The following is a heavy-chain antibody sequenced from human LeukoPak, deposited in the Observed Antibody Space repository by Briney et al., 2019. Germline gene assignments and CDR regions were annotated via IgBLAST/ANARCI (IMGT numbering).Heavy chain of an antibody. CDR2: INHSGST. D-gene: IGHD3-10*01. CDR3: AGEYYGSGSYYKAWFDP. V-gene: IGHV4-34*01. CDR1: GGSFSGYY. Sequence: SETLSLTCAVYGGSFSGYYWSWIRQPPGKGLEWIGEINHSGSTNYNPSLKSRVTISVDTSKNQFSLKLSSVTAADTAVYYCAGEYYGSGSYYKAWFDPWGQGTLVTVSS. J-gene: IGHJ5*02.